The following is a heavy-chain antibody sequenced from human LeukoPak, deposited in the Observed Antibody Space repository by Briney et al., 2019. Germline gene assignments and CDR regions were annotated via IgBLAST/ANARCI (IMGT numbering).Heavy chain of an antibody. Sequence: PGGSLRLSCIASGFTFDDYAMHWVRQAPGKGLEWVSYISSSSTTIYYADSVKDRFTISRDNAKNSLYLQMNSLRAEDTAVYYCARGKVVVAATLFDYWGQGTLVTVSS. CDR2: ISSSSTTI. D-gene: IGHD2-15*01. CDR1: GFTFDDYA. CDR3: ARGKVVVAATLFDY. J-gene: IGHJ4*02. V-gene: IGHV3-48*01.